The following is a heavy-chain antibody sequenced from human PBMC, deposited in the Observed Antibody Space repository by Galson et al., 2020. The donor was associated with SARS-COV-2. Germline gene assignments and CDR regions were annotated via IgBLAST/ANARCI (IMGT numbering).Heavy chain of an antibody. CDR2: IYPGDSDT. J-gene: IGHJ4*02. CDR3: ARHGCSGVRGVAFDH. Sequence: GESLKISCKGSGYDFTTYWLGWVRQMPGKGLEWMGIIYPGDSDTTYSPSFQGQITISVDKSISTAYLQWSSLKASDTAMYFWARHGCSGVRGVAFDHWGQGTLVTVSS. D-gene: IGHD3-10*01. CDR1: GYDFTTYW. V-gene: IGHV5-51*01.